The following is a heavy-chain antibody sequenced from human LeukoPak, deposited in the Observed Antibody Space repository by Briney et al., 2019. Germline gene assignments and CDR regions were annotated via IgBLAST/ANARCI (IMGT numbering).Heavy chain of an antibody. CDR2: IYYSGST. J-gene: IGHJ4*02. CDR3: ARLKGNWYYFDY. D-gene: IGHD1-1*01. CDR1: GGSFSGYY. V-gene: IGHV4-59*04. Sequence: SETLSLTCAVYGGSFSGYYWSWIRQPPGKGLEWIGSIYYSGSTYYNPSLKSRVTMSVDTSRNQFSLKVTSVTAADTAVYYCARLKGNWYYFDYWGQGTLSPSPQ.